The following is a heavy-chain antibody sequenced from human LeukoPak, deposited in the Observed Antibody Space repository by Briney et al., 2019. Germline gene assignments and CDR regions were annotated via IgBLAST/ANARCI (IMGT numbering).Heavy chain of an antibody. J-gene: IGHJ4*02. V-gene: IGHV3-23*01. CDR1: GFTFSSSA. CDR3: AKSGYNRFDY. CDR2: ISGSGSGGST. D-gene: IGHD5-24*01. Sequence: PGGSLRLSCAASGFTFSSSAMSWVRQAPGKGLEWVSSISGSGSGGSTYYADSVKGRFTISRDNSKNTLYLQMNSLIADDTAVYYCAKSGYNRFDYWGQGTRVTVSS.